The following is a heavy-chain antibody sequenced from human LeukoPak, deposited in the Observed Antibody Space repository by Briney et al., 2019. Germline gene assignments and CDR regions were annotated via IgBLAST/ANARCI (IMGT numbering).Heavy chain of an antibody. CDR2: ISSSSSTI. D-gene: IGHD3-22*01. CDR3: ARNYYDSSGYPDNFDY. CDR1: GFTFSSYS. Sequence: GGSLRLSCAASGFTFSSYSMNWVRQAPGKGLEWVSCISSSSSTIYYADSVKGRFTISRDNAKNSLYLQMNSLRAEDTAVYYCARNYYDSSGYPDNFDYWGQGTLVTVSS. V-gene: IGHV3-48*01. J-gene: IGHJ4*02.